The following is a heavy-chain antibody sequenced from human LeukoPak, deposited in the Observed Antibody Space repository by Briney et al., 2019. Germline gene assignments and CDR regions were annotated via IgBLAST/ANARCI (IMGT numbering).Heavy chain of an antibody. CDR3: ARDFRSYDILTGDPSELEP. D-gene: IGHD3-9*01. V-gene: IGHV1-18*01. J-gene: IGHJ5*02. Sequence: ASVKVPCKASGYTFTSYGISWVRQAPGQGLEGMGWISAYNGNTNYAQTLQGRVTMTTDTSTRTAYMELRSLRSDDTAVYYCARDFRSYDILTGDPSELEPWGQGTLVTVSS. CDR2: ISAYNGNT. CDR1: GYTFTSYG.